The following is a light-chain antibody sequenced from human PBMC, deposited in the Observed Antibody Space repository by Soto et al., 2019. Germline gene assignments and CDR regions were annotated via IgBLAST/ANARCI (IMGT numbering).Light chain of an antibody. V-gene: IGKV3-20*01. Sequence: EVVLTQSPGTVSLSPGERATLSCRASQSVTSNYLAWYQQKPGQAPRLLIYAASSRATGIPDRVSGSGSGTDFTLSISRLEPEDFAVYYCQQYRSSVTWTFGQGTKVEIK. CDR2: AAS. J-gene: IGKJ1*01. CDR3: QQYRSSVTWT. CDR1: QSVTSNY.